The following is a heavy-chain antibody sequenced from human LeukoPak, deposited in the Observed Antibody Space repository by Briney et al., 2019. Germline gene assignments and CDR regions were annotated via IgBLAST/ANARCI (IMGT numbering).Heavy chain of an antibody. V-gene: IGHV3-30*03. Sequence: GGSLRLSCAASGFTFRSYGMHWVRQAPGKGLEWVALITYDDFYKYYGDSVKGRFTISRDNSKNTLYLQMNSLRPEDTAVYYCARDLLFRGGRAPYAFDIWGQGTMVTVSS. CDR2: ITYDDFYK. CDR1: GFTFRSYG. CDR3: ARDLLFRGGRAPYAFDI. D-gene: IGHD3-16*01. J-gene: IGHJ3*02.